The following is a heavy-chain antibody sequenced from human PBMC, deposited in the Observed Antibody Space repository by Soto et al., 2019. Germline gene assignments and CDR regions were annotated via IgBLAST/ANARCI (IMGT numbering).Heavy chain of an antibody. V-gene: IGHV4-30-4*01. D-gene: IGHD1-26*01. Sequence: QVQLQESGPGVVEPSQTLSLTCTVSGGSINNNGYFWSWIRQPPGSGLEWIGHIYNSGSTYSNPSLNGRLTISVDTSKNQFALKLSSVTAADTAVYYCARGPSGDKVDYWGQGTLVTVSS. CDR3: ARGPSGDKVDY. CDR2: IYNSGST. J-gene: IGHJ4*02. CDR1: GGSINNNGYF.